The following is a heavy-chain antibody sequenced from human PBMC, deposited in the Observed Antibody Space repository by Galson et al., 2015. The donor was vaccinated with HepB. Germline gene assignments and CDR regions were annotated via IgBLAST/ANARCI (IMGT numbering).Heavy chain of an antibody. J-gene: IGHJ4*02. CDR2: ITSSGKTI. CDR3: ARTPAEFDN. Sequence: SLRLSCAASGFTFTDYYMSWIRQAPGKGLGCISFITSSGKTIYYADSVRGRFTIARDNAKNSVYLQMNSLRADDTAMYYCARTPAEFDNWGQGTLVTVSS. V-gene: IGHV3-11*01. D-gene: IGHD6-25*01. CDR1: GFTFTDYY.